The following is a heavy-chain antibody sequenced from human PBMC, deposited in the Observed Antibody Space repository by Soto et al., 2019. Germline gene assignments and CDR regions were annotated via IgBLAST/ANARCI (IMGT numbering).Heavy chain of an antibody. D-gene: IGHD1-1*01. CDR1: GFTFSSYW. Sequence: GGSLRLSCAASGFTFSSYWMHWVRQAPGKGLVWVSRINSDGSSTSYADSVKGRFTISRDNAKNTLYLQMNSLRAEDTAVYYCARAKERSYYYGMDVWGQGTTVTVSS. J-gene: IGHJ6*02. CDR2: INSDGSST. CDR3: ARAKERSYYYGMDV. V-gene: IGHV3-74*01.